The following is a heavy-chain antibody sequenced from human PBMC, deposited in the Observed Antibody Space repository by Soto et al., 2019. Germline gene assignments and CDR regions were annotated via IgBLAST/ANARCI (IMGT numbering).Heavy chain of an antibody. J-gene: IGHJ6*02. Sequence: SETLSLTCAVSGGSISSSNWWSWVRQPPGKGLEWIGEIYHSGSTNYNPSLKSRVTISVDKSKNQFSLKLSSVTAADTAVYYWARRYQLLYYYYGMDVWGQWTTITVSS. CDR3: ARRYQLLYYYYGMDV. D-gene: IGHD2-2*01. CDR2: IYHSGST. CDR1: GGSISSSNW. V-gene: IGHV4-4*02.